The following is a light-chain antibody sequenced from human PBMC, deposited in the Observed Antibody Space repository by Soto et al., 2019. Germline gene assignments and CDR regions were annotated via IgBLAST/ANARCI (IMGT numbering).Light chain of an antibody. Sequence: QPVLTQSPSASGTPGQRVTISCSGSSSNLGSNYIYWYQQLPGTAPRLLIYRNNQRPSGVPDRFSGSKSGTSASLAISGLRSEDEADYYCAAWDDSLSEWVFGGGTKLTVL. J-gene: IGLJ3*02. CDR1: SSNLGSNY. CDR3: AAWDDSLSEWV. CDR2: RNN. V-gene: IGLV1-47*01.